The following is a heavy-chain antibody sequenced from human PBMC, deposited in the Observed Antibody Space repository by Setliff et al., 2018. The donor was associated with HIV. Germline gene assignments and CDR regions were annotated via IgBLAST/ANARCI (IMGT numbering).Heavy chain of an antibody. V-gene: IGHV4-4*08. J-gene: IGHJ6*03. CDR2: IYTSGST. CDR3: TRAPGYSGYDYYYYYYMDV. Sequence: PSETLSLTCTVSGASISSYYWSWIRQPPGKGLEWIGYIYTSGSTNYNPSLKSRVTISVDTSKNQFSLKLSSVTAADTAVYYCTRAPGYSGYDYYYYYYMDVWGKGTTVTVSS. D-gene: IGHD5-12*01. CDR1: GASISSYY.